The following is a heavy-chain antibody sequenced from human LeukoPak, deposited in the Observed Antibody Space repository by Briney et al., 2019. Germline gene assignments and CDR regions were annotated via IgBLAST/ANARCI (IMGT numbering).Heavy chain of an antibody. CDR2: LSGSGGSP. J-gene: IGHJ4*02. Sequence: SLRLSRAPSGFTLSNYAMSSVRQAPQRGVERVSGLSGSGGSPYYADSVKGRFTISRDNSKNTLYLQMNSLRAEDTAVYYCAKLWDRSIAAPIDDWGQGTLVSVSS. D-gene: IGHD6-6*01. CDR3: AKLWDRSIAAPIDD. V-gene: IGHV3-23*01. CDR1: GFTLSNYA.